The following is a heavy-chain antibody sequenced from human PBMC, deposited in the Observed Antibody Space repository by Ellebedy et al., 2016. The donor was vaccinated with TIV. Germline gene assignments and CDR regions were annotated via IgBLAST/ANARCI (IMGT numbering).Heavy chain of an antibody. CDR2: ILPIFPTP. CDR3: ARGKDSGNNVGWFDP. V-gene: IGHV1-69*13. Sequence: AASVQVSCKASGGTFSSYTVPWVRQAPGPGLEWVGGILPIFPTPNYAQKLQGRVTITADESANTAYMELSSRSSEDTAVYYCARGKDSGNNVGWFDPWGQGTLVTVSS. D-gene: IGHD4-11*01. J-gene: IGHJ5*02. CDR1: GGTFSSYT.